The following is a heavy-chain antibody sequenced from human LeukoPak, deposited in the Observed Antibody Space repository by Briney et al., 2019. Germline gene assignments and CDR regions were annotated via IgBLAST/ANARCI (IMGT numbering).Heavy chain of an antibody. D-gene: IGHD2-2*03. J-gene: IGHJ6*02. CDR2: INPSGGST. CDR1: GYTFTSYY. Sequence: ASVKVSCKASGYTFTSYYMHWVRQAPGQGLEWMGIINPSGGSTSYAQKFQDRVTITADESTSTAYMELSSLRSEDTAVYYCARVEIVGWPTDETGLDYYYYYGMDVWGQGTTVTVSS. CDR3: ARVEIVGWPTDETGLDYYYYYGMDV. V-gene: IGHV1-46*01.